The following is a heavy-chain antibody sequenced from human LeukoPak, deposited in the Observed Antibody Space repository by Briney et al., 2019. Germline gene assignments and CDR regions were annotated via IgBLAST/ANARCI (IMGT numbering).Heavy chain of an antibody. CDR3: AREGPRGNSQFDY. CDR1: GFTFSSYG. J-gene: IGHJ4*02. D-gene: IGHD2/OR15-2a*01. Sequence: GGSLRLSCAASGFTFSSYGMHWVRQAPGKGPEWVALIWYDGSNKYYTDSVKGRLTISRDNSKNTLYLQMNSLRAEDTAVYYCAREGPRGNSQFDYWGQGTLVTVPS. V-gene: IGHV3-33*01. CDR2: IWYDGSNK.